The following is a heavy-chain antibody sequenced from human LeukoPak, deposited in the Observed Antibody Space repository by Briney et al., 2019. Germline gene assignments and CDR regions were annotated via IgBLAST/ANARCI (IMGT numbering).Heavy chain of an antibody. D-gene: IGHD2-15*01. CDR3: ARVGYMGSGGVHDYYYYYMDV. CDR1: GYSISSGYY. CDR2: IYYSGST. J-gene: IGHJ6*03. Sequence: SETLSLTCTVSGYSISSGYYWGWIRQPPGKGLEWIGSIYYSGSTYYNPSLKSRVTISVDTSKNQFSLKLSSVTAADTAVYYCARVGYMGSGGVHDYYYYYMDVWGKGTTVTVS. V-gene: IGHV4-38-2*02.